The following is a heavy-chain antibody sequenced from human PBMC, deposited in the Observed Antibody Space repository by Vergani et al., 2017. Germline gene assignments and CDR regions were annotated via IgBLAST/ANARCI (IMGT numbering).Heavy chain of an antibody. CDR1: GFTFSNAW. Sequence: EVQLVESGGGLVKPGGSLRLSCAASGFTFSNAWMSWVRQAPGKGLEWVGRIKSKTDGGTTDYAAPVKGRFTISRDDSKNTAYLQMNSLKTEDTAVYYCTSSKTYYYDSSGYWFDYWGQGTLVTVSS. CDR3: TSSKTYYYDSSGYWFDY. V-gene: IGHV3-15*01. CDR2: IKSKTDGGTT. J-gene: IGHJ5*01. D-gene: IGHD3-22*01.